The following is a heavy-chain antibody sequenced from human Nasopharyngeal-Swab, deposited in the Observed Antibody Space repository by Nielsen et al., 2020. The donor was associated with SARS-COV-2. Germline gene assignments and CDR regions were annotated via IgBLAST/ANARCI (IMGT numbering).Heavy chain of an antibody. CDR3: VGQSPEGYYYYYMDV. CDR1: GFTFSSFW. J-gene: IGHJ6*03. CDR2: LNSDGSST. Sequence: GESLKISCTASGFTFSSFWRHWVRQAPGKGLVWVSRLNSDGSSTSYADSVQGRFTISRDNAKNTLFLQMNSVRVEDTAVYYCVGQSPEGYYYYYMDVWGTGTTVTVSS. V-gene: IGHV3-74*01.